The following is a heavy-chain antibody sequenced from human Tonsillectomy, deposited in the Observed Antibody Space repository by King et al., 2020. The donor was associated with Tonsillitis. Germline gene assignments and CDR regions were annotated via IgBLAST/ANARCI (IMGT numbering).Heavy chain of an antibody. CDR1: GYTFTSYD. CDR2: MNPNSGNT. J-gene: IGHJ4*02. V-gene: IGHV1-8*01. D-gene: IGHD3-22*01. Sequence: VQLVESGAEVKKPGASVKVSCKASGYTFTSYDINWVRQAPGQGLEWMGWMNPNSGNTGYAKKFQGRVTMTRNTSISTAYMELSSLRSEDTAVYYCARVSDSSGYYYFDYWGQGTRVTVSS. CDR3: ARVSDSSGYYYFDY.